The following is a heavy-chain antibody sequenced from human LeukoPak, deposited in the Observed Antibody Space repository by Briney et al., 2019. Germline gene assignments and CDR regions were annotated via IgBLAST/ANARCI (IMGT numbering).Heavy chain of an antibody. CDR2: INHSGST. V-gene: IGHV4-34*01. J-gene: IGHJ4*02. D-gene: IGHD6-19*01. Sequence: NPSETLSLTCAVYGGSFSGYYWSWIRQPPGKGLEWIGEINHSGSTNYNPSLKSRVTISVDRSKNQFSLKLSSVTAADTAVYYCARGNPAGQWLASDGGDYFDYWGQGTLVTVSS. CDR3: ARGNPAGQWLASDGGDYFDY. CDR1: GGSFSGYY.